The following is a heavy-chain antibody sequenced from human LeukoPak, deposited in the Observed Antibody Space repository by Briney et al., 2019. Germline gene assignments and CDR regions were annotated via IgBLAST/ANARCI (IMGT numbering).Heavy chain of an antibody. V-gene: IGHV1-18*01. Sequence: GASVKVFCEASGYTFTNYDISWVRQAPGQGLEWMGWISAYNGNTNYAQKLQGRVTLTTDTSTSTAYMELRSLRSDDTAVYYCARGHLTGTTANWFDPWGQGTLVTVSS. CDR3: ARGHLTGTTANWFDP. J-gene: IGHJ5*02. CDR1: GYTFTNYD. CDR2: ISAYNGNT. D-gene: IGHD1-20*01.